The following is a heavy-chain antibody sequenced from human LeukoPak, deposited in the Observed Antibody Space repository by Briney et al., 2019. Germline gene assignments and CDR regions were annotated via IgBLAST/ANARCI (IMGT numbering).Heavy chain of an antibody. Sequence: QPARSLRLSCVASAFTFISYGMHWLRQAPGKGLEWVSVISYDGSNKYYAYSVKGPFTISTSNSKNTMYLQMNSLRAEDTAAYYCAATILRSWWYSWFDPWGQGPLVPVSS. CDR2: ISYDGSNK. J-gene: IGHJ5*02. V-gene: IGHV3-30*03. D-gene: IGHD6-13*01. CDR3: AATILRSWWYSWFDP. CDR1: AFTFISYG.